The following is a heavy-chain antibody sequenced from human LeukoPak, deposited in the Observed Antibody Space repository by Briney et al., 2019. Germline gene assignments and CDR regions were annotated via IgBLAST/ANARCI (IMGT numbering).Heavy chain of an antibody. Sequence: LGGSLRLSCAASGFTFSSYSMNWVRQAPGKGLEWVSSISSSSSYIYYADSVKGRFTISRDNAKNSLYLQMNSLRAEDTAVYYCASTIMVRGVIIPFDYWGQGTLVTVSS. CDR1: GFTFSSYS. CDR2: ISSSSSYI. CDR3: ASTIMVRGVIIPFDY. J-gene: IGHJ4*02. V-gene: IGHV3-21*01. D-gene: IGHD3-10*01.